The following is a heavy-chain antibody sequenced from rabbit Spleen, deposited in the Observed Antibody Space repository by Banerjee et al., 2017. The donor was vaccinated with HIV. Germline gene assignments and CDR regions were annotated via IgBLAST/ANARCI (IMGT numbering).Heavy chain of an antibody. CDR1: GVSFSGDSY. Sequence: QEQLVESGGDLVKPGASLTLTCIASGVSFSGDSYMCWVRQAPGKGLEWIACIDTGSSGFTYFASWAKGRFTISKTSSTTVTLQMTSLTAADTATYFCARNYVSAFDPWGPGTLVTVS. V-gene: IGHV1S45*01. CDR2: IDTGSSGFT. CDR3: ARNYVSAFDP. J-gene: IGHJ2*01. D-gene: IGHD1-1*01.